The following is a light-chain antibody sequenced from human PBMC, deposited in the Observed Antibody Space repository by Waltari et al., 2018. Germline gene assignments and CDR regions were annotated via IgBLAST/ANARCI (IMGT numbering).Light chain of an antibody. CDR1: QSVSIS. CDR2: DAS. CDR3: QLRTNLMFT. Sequence: EIVLTQSPATLSLAPGERATLSCRASQSVSISLAWDQQTPGQAPRLLIYDASNRATDVPARFSGSRSGTDFTLTISSLEPEDFTVYYCQLRTNLMFTFGQGSKLEI. J-gene: IGKJ2*01. V-gene: IGKV3-11*01.